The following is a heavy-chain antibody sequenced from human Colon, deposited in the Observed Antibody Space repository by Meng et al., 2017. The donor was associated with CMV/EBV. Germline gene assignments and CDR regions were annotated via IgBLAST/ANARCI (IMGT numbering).Heavy chain of an antibody. D-gene: IGHD3-10*01. J-gene: IGHJ4*02. V-gene: IGHV4-34*01. CDR2: ISHSGST. CDR1: GGSFSGYY. Sequence: GSLRLSCAVYGGSFSGYYWSWIRQPPGKGLEWIGEISHSGSTNFNPSPKSRVTISVDTSKNQFSLKLSSVTAADTAVFYCARGRGSMVRGLIKFLDYWGQGTLVTVSS. CDR3: ARGRGSMVRGLIKFLDY.